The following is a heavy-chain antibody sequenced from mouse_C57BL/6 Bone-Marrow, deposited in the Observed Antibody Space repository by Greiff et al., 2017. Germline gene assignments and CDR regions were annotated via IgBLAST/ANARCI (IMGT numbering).Heavy chain of an antibody. CDR2: INPSTGGT. CDR1: GYSFTGYY. V-gene: IGHV1-42*01. CDR3: ARDLLYYYGSSYFDY. Sequence: VQLQQSGPELVKPGASVKISCKASGYSFTGYYMNWVKQSPEKSLEWIGEINPSTGGTTYNQKFKAKATLTVDKSSSPAYMQLKSLTSEDSAVYYCARDLLYYYGSSYFDYWGQGTTLTVSS. D-gene: IGHD1-1*01. J-gene: IGHJ2*01.